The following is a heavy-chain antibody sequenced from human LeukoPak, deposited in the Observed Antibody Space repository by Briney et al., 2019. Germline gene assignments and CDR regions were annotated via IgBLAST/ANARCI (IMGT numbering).Heavy chain of an antibody. V-gene: IGHV4-34*01. CDR3: ASRGAYGPFDY. CDR2: IYYSGST. D-gene: IGHD3-10*01. J-gene: IGHJ4*02. CDR1: GGSFSGYY. Sequence: SETLSLTCAVYGGSFSGYYWSWIRQPPGKGLEWIGSIYYSGSTYYNPSLKSRVTISVDTSKNQFSLKLSSVTAADTAVYYCASRGAYGPFDYWGQGTLVTVSS.